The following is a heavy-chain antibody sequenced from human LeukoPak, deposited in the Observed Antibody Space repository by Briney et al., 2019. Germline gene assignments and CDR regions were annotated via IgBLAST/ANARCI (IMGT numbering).Heavy chain of an antibody. CDR2: IYPGDSDI. J-gene: IGHJ3*02. CDR1: GYRFTSYW. Sequence: GESLKISCKGSGYRFTSYWIGWVRQMPGKGLEWMGIIYPGDSDIRYSPSFEGQVTISADKSISTAYLQWSSLKASDTAMYYCARHPPLGSGSYSPDDAFDIWGQGTMVTVSS. CDR3: ARHPPLGSGSYSPDDAFDI. V-gene: IGHV5-51*01. D-gene: IGHD3-10*01.